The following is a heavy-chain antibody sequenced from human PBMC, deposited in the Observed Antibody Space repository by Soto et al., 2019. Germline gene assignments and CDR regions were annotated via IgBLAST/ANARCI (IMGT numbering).Heavy chain of an antibody. J-gene: IGHJ4*02. CDR1: GGTFSSYA. CDR2: IIPIFGTA. D-gene: IGHD3-9*01. V-gene: IGHV1-69*13. Sequence: SVKVSCKASGGTFSSYAISWVRQAPGQGLEWMGGIIPIFGTANYAQKFQGRVTITADESTSTAYMELSSLRSEDTAVYYCARGRRGLRYFDWLPDYWGQGTLVTVSS. CDR3: ARGRRGLRYFDWLPDY.